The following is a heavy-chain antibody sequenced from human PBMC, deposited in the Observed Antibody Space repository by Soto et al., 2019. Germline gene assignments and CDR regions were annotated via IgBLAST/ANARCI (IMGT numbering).Heavy chain of an antibody. J-gene: IGHJ4*02. CDR1: GFTFSSYA. V-gene: IGHV3-21*01. Sequence: GGSLRLSCAASGFTFSSYAMSWVRQAPGKGLEWVASISSGSSDTWYADSVKGRFIISRDNAQNSLFLQMNTLRPEDTAMYYCARVAYWGPGTQVTVSS. CDR2: ISSGSSDT. CDR3: ARVAY.